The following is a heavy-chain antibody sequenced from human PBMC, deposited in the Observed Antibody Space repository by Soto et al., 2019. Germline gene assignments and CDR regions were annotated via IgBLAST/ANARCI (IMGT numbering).Heavy chain of an antibody. Sequence: GGSLRLSCAASGFTFSSYGMHWVRQAPGKGLEWVAVISYDGSNKYYADSVKDRFTISRDNSKNTLYLQMNSLRAEDTAVYYCAKTHRIAAAGPNTFYYYYYGMDVWGQGTTVTVSS. CDR3: AKTHRIAAAGPNTFYYYYYGMDV. CDR1: GFTFSSYG. CDR2: ISYDGSNK. V-gene: IGHV3-30*18. J-gene: IGHJ6*02. D-gene: IGHD6-13*01.